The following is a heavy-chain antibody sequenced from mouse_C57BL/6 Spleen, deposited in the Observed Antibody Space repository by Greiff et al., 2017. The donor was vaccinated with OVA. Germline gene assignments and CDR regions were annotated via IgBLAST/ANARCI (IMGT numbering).Heavy chain of an antibody. J-gene: IGHJ3*01. CDR1: GYTFTSYW. V-gene: IGHV1-64*01. CDR2: IHPNSGST. D-gene: IGHD2-1*01. CDR3: ARRGNLAWFAD. Sequence: QVQLQQPGAELVKPGASVKLSCKASGYTFTSYWMHWVKQRPGQGLEWIGMIHPNSGSTNYNEKFKSQVTLTVDKSSSTAYLQLSSLTSEDSAVYCSARRGNLAWFADWGQGTLVTVSA.